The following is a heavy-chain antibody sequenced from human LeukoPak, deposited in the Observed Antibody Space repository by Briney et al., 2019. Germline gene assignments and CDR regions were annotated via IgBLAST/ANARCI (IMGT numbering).Heavy chain of an antibody. D-gene: IGHD4-17*01. J-gene: IGHJ4*02. CDR1: GYTFTSYA. CDR3: ARGRGDYGLFDY. Sequence: GASVKVSCKASGYTFTSYAMHWVRQAPGQRLEWMGWINAGNGNTKYSQKFQGRVTITRDTSASTAYMELSSLRSEDTAEYYCARGRGDYGLFDYWGQGTLVTVSS. CDR2: INAGNGNT. V-gene: IGHV1-3*01.